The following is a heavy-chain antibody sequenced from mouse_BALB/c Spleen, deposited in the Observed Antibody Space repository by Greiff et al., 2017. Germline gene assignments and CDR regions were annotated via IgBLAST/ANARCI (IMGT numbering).Heavy chain of an antibody. CDR1: GFTFSSFG. D-gene: IGHD2-1*01. V-gene: IGHV5-17*02. CDR2: ISSGSSTI. J-gene: IGHJ4*01. Sequence: EVKLVESGGGLVQPGGSRKLSCAASGFTFSSFGMHWVRQAPEKGLEWVAYISSGSSTIYYADTVKGRFTISRDNPKNTLFLQMTSLRSEDTAMYYCARGNPGAMDYWGQGTSVTVSS. CDR3: ARGNPGAMDY.